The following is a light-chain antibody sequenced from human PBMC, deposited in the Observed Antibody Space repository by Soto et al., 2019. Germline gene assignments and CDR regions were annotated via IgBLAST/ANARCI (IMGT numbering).Light chain of an antibody. CDR2: DVT. Sequence: QSVLTQPRSVSGSPGQSVTISCTGTSSDVGGYNYVSWYQHHPGKAPKLIVYDVTQRPSGIPDRFSGSKSGNTASLTISGLQPDDEADYHCCSYAGSKTPYVFGTGTKGTVL. J-gene: IGLJ1*01. V-gene: IGLV2-11*01. CDR1: SSDVGGYNY. CDR3: CSYAGSKTPYV.